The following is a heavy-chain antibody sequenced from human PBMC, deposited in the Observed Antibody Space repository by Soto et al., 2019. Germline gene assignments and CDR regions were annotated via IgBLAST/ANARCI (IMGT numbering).Heavy chain of an antibody. J-gene: IGHJ6*03. CDR1: GYTFTSYD. V-gene: IGHV1-8*02. CDR3: ARRGYSYGYYYYYYYMDV. Sequence: ASVKVSCKASGYTFTSYDINWVRQATGQGLEWMGWMNPNSGNTGYAQKFQGRVTMTRNTSISTAYMELSSLRSEDTAMYYCARRGYSYGYYYYYYYMDVWGKGTTVTVSS. D-gene: IGHD5-18*01. CDR2: MNPNSGNT.